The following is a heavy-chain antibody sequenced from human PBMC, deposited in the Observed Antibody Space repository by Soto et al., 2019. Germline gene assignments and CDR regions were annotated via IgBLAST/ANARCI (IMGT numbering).Heavy chain of an antibody. V-gene: IGHV1-18*01. D-gene: IGHD3-9*01. CDR1: GYTFTSYG. CDR3: ARNYDILTGYYFPSDY. Sequence: ASVKVSCKASGYTFTSYGISWVRQAPGQGLEWMGWISAYNGNTNYAQKLQGRVTMTTDTSTSTAYMELRSLRSDDTAVYYCARNYDILTGYYFPSDYWGQGTLVTVSS. CDR2: ISAYNGNT. J-gene: IGHJ4*02.